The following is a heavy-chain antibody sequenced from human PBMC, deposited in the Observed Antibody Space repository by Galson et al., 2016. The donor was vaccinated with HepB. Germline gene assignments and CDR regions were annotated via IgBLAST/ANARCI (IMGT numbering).Heavy chain of an antibody. Sequence: TLSLTCSVSGGSINSGSYYWSWIRQHPRTGLEWIGYLYYSGSTYYNPSLKSPLTITVDTSKNQFSLKLTSVTAADTAIYYCARGSVEVRGVEGQDEAFDIWGQGTLVTVSS. V-gene: IGHV4-31*01. CDR2: LYYSGST. CDR1: GGSINSGSYY. D-gene: IGHD3-10*01. CDR3: ARGSVEVRGVEGQDEAFDI. J-gene: IGHJ3*02.